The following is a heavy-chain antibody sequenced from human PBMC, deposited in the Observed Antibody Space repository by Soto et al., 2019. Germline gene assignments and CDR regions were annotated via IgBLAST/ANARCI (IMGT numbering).Heavy chain of an antibody. CDR3: ARSSGTEPFDY. CDR1: GFTFSSYD. V-gene: IGHV3-13*01. J-gene: IGHJ4*02. D-gene: IGHD6-25*01. Sequence: EVQLVESGGGLVQPGGSLRLSCAASGFTFSSYDMHWVRQATGKGLEWVSAIGTAGDTYYPGSVKGRFTISRENAKNSLYHQMNSLRAGDTAVYYCARSSGTEPFDYWGQGTLVTVSS. CDR2: IGTAGDT.